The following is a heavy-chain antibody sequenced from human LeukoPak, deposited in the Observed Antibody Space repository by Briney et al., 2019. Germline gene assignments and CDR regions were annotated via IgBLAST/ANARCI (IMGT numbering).Heavy chain of an antibody. CDR2: TYHRSKWYN. V-gene: IGHV6-1*01. J-gene: IGHJ5*02. Sequence: SQTLSLTCAISGDSVSSNSAAWNWIRQSPSRGLEWLGRTYHRSKWYNDYAVSVKSRITINPDTSKNQFSLQLNSVTPEDTAVYYCARSYYYGSGSQNWFDPWGQGTLVTVSS. CDR3: ARSYYYGSGSQNWFDP. CDR1: GDSVSSNSAA. D-gene: IGHD3-10*01.